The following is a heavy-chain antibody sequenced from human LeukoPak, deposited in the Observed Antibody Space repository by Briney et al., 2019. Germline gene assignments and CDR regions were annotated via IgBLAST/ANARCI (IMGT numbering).Heavy chain of an antibody. Sequence: TGGSLRLSCAASGFTFSSYAMHWVRQASGKGLEWVAVISYDGSNKYYADSVKGRFTISRDNSKNTLYLQMNSLRAEDTAVYYCARGSVILWFGELWGIDYWGQGTLVTVSS. J-gene: IGHJ4*02. D-gene: IGHD3-10*01. CDR3: ARGSVILWFGELWGIDY. CDR1: GFTFSSYA. CDR2: ISYDGSNK. V-gene: IGHV3-30*01.